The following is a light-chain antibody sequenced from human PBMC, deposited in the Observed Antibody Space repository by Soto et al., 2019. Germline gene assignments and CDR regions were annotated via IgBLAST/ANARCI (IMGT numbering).Light chain of an antibody. V-gene: IGLV2-14*01. CDR1: SSDIGGYNY. J-gene: IGLJ2*01. CDR3: ISHSTTIAYVV. Sequence: QSALTQPASVSGSPGQSITISCTGTSSDIGGYNYVSWYQHHPGKAPKLMIYEVNNRPSGVSNRFSGSKSGNTASLTISGLQAEDEADYYCISHSTTIAYVVLGGGTKLTVL. CDR2: EVN.